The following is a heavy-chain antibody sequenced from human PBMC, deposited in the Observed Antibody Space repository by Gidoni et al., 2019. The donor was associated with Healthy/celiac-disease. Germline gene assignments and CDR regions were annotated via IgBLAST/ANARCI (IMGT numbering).Heavy chain of an antibody. V-gene: IGHV3-43*02. CDR3: AKDDWSGYVRYYYGMDV. Sequence: EVQLVESGGGVVQPGGSLRLSCAASGFTFDDYAMHWVRQAPGKGLEWVSLISGDGGSTYYADSVKGRFTISRDNSKNSLYLQMNSLRTEDTALYYCAKDDWSGYVRYYYGMDVWGQGTTVTVSS. CDR2: ISGDGGST. CDR1: GFTFDDYA. D-gene: IGHD5-12*01. J-gene: IGHJ6*02.